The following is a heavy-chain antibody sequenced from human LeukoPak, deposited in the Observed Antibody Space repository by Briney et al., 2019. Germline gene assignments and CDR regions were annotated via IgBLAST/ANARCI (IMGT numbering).Heavy chain of an antibody. D-gene: IGHD2-2*01. CDR2: IYTSGST. CDR3: ARDIVVVPAANDAFDI. V-gene: IGHV4-4*07. Sequence: SETLSLTCTVSGGPISSYYLSWIRQPAGKGLEWIGRIYTSGSTNYNPSLKSRVTMSVDTSKNQFSLKLSSVTAADTAVYYCARDIVVVPAANDAFDIWGQGTMVTVSS. J-gene: IGHJ3*02. CDR1: GGPISSYY.